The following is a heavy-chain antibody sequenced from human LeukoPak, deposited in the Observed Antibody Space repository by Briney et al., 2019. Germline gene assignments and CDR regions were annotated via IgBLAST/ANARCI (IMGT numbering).Heavy chain of an antibody. CDR2: ISYSGDT. V-gene: IGHV4-59*02. D-gene: IGHD5-18*01. CDR3: ARARRFVDTAQHFDY. Sequence: SETLSLTCTVSGGSVSFYYWSWIRQPPGKGLEWIGYISYSGDTNYNPSLKSRVTMPIDTSKNQFSLKLSSVTAADTAVYYCARARRFVDTAQHFDYWGQGTLVTVYS. CDR1: GGSVSFYY. J-gene: IGHJ4*02.